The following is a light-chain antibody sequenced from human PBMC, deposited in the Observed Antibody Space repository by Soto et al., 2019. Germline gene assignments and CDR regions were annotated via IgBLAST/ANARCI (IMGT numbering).Light chain of an antibody. CDR2: GAS. CDR3: QQYARSPAT. J-gene: IGKJ1*01. Sequence: EFVLTQSPGTLSLSPGERATLSCRASQSVSAGYLAWYQQKPGQAPRLLISGASSRATAIPDRFSGSGYGADFTLTISRLEPEDFAVYYCQQYARSPATFGQGTKVEIK. V-gene: IGKV3-20*01. CDR1: QSVSAGY.